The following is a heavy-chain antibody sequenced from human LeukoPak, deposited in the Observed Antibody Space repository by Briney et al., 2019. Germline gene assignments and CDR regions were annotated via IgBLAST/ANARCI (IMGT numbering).Heavy chain of an antibody. J-gene: IGHJ5*02. D-gene: IGHD2-2*02. CDR1: GYTFTSYG. CDR2: ISAYNGKT. V-gene: IGHV1-18*01. Sequence: ASVKVSCKASGYTFTSYGISGVRQAPGQGVEWMGWISAYNGKTNYAQTLQGRVTMTPDTSTSTAYMELRSLRSDDTAVYYCARDARSGLWPQYRDEYCSSTCCYTWFDPWGQGTLVTVSS. CDR3: ARDARSGLWPQYRDEYCSSTCCYTWFDP.